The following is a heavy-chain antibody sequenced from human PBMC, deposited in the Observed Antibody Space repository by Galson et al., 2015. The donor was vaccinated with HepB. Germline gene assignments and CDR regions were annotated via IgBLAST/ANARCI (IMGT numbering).Heavy chain of an antibody. CDR1: GFTFSRYS. D-gene: IGHD2-21*02. Sequence: SLRLSCAASGFTFSRYSMNWVRQAPGKGLEWVSSISSSSSYIYYADSVKGRFTISRDNAKNSLYLQMNSLRAEDTAVYYCARDVSCGGDCYEEHAFDIWGQGTMVTVSS. J-gene: IGHJ3*02. CDR3: ARDVSCGGDCYEEHAFDI. CDR2: ISSSSSYI. V-gene: IGHV3-21*01.